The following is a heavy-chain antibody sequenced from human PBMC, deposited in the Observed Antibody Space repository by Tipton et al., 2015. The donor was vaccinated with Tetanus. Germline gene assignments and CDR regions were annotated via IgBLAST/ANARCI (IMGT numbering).Heavy chain of an antibody. D-gene: IGHD6-13*01. J-gene: IGHJ5*02. V-gene: IGHV4-59*01. Sequence: GLVKPSETLSLTCAVYGGSSSSFYWSWIRQPPGKGLEWIGYIYYSGSTNYNPSLKSRVTISVDTSKNQFSLKLSSVTAADTAVYYCACNPNRAAAGTGEESGWLDPWGQGTLVTVSS. CDR2: IYYSGST. CDR1: GGSSSSFY. CDR3: ACNPNRAAAGTGEESGWLDP.